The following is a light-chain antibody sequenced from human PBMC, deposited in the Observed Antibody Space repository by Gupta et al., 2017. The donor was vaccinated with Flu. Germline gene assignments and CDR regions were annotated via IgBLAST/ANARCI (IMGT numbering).Light chain of an antibody. CDR1: QSVRNN. CDR3: QQYSNWPPWT. V-gene: IGKV3-15*01. Sequence: EIVMTQSPATLSVSPGERTTLSCRASQSVRNNLAWYQQKLGQPPRLLIYDASTRATGIPARFSDNGSGTDFTLTISSLQSEDFAVYYCQQYSNWPPWTFGQGTRVEMK. CDR2: DAS. J-gene: IGKJ1*01.